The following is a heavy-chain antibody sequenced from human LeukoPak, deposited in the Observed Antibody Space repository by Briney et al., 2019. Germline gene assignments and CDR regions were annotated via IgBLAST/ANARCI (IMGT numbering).Heavy chain of an antibody. Sequence: ASVKVSCKASGYTFTSYYMHWVRQAPGQGLEWLGIINSSGGSTSYAQKFQGRVTMTRDTSTSTVYMELRSLRSDDTAVYYCERDWFESGGWYIPGVSVMDVWGQGTTVTVSS. CDR2: INSSGGST. D-gene: IGHD6-19*01. CDR1: GYTFTSYY. J-gene: IGHJ6*02. V-gene: IGHV1-46*01. CDR3: ERDWFESGGWYIPGVSVMDV.